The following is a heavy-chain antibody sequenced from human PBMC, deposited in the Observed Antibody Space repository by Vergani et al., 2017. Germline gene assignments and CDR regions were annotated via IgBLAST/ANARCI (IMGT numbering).Heavy chain of an antibody. CDR3: TTDPRYCGDGSCYWLRDHHYYGMYV. CDR1: GFSFRNAW. D-gene: IGHD2-21*01. CDR2: IKSTFDRGTT. J-gene: IGHJ6*02. Sequence: EVQLVESGGGIVKPGGSLRLSCVASGFSFRNAWMNWVRRTPGKGLEWVGRIKSTFDRGTTDYAAAVKGRFTISRDDSKNTLLLQMNGLKTEDIGVYYCTTDPRYCGDGSCYWLRDHHYYGMYVSGQGTTVTVSS. V-gene: IGHV3-15*07.